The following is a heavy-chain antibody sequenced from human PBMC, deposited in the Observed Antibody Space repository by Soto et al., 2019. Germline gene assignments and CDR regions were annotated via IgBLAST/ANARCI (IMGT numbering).Heavy chain of an antibody. V-gene: IGHV4-31*02. Sequence: QPQGKGLVWIGYIEYSGSTYYIPSLKSRVTISVDTSKNQFCLNLSSVTAADTAVYYCFFFQAEDGIRDVRSVSAFLLNRSSDL. CDR2: IEYSGST. J-gene: IGHJ2*01. D-gene: IGHD3-10*02. CDR3: FFFQAEDGIRDVRSVSAFLLNRSSDL.